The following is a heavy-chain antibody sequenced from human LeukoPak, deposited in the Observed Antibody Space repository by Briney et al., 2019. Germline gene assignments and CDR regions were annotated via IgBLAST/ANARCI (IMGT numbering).Heavy chain of an antibody. D-gene: IGHD2-15*01. CDR1: GFTFSAYS. CDR3: ARGFQSGGSPV. J-gene: IGHJ4*02. V-gene: IGHV3-7*01. CDR2: IKKDGSEK. Sequence: GDSPRLSCAPSGFTFSAYSLSWVRQAPGKGLEWVAKIKKDGSEKDYVDSVKGRFTISRDNDKGSLYLQLNSLRVEDTAIYYCARGFQSGGSPVWGQGTLVTVSS.